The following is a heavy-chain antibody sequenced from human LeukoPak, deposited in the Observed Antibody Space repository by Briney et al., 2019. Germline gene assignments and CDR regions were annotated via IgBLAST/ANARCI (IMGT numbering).Heavy chain of an antibody. D-gene: IGHD5-12*01. Sequence: SETLSLTCTVSGGSISSYYWSWIRQPPGKGLEWIGEINHSGSTNYNPSLKSRVTISVDTSKNQFSLKLSSVTAADTAVYYCARVYRNGMDVWGQGTTVTVSS. V-gene: IGHV4-34*01. CDR3: ARVYRNGMDV. J-gene: IGHJ6*02. CDR2: INHSGST. CDR1: GGSISSYY.